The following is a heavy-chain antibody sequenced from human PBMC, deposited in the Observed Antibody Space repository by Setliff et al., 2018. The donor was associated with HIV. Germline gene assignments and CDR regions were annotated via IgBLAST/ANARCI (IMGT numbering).Heavy chain of an antibody. J-gene: IGHJ4*02. CDR3: ARQPLYNDYDWRSYYFDY. Sequence: KTSETLSLTCPVSGYSISSGYYWGWIRQPPGRGLEWIGAIHHSGNTYYNPSLKSRVTISVDTSKNLFSLKVNSVTAADTAVYYCARQPLYNDYDWRSYYFDYWGQGSLVTVSS. D-gene: IGHD5-12*01. CDR1: GYSISSGYY. CDR2: IHHSGNT. V-gene: IGHV4-38-2*01.